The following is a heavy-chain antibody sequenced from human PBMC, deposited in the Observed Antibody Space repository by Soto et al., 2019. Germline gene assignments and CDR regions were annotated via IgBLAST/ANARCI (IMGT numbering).Heavy chain of an antibody. Sequence: SETLSLTCSVSGASINRGDTDYWNWIRQHPVKGLDWIGYIYYSGRIYYNPSLESRVTISVDTSKNQFSLKLTSVPAADTAVYYCAPSLRSFYYFGLAVWGQGTTVPVSS. J-gene: IGHJ6*02. D-gene: IGHD3-10*01. CDR3: APSLRSFYYFGLAV. V-gene: IGHV4-31*03. CDR2: IYYSGRI. CDR1: GASINRGDTDY.